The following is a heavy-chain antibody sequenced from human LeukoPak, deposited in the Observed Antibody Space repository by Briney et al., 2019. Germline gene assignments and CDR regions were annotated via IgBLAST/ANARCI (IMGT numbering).Heavy chain of an antibody. CDR2: INHSGST. CDR1: GGSFSGYY. D-gene: IGHD3-10*01. CDR3: ARSYGSGSYSRNWFDP. Sequence: SETLSLTCAVYGGSFSGYYWSWIRQPPGKGLEWIGEINHSGSTNYNPSLKSRVTISVDTSKNQFSLKLSSVTAADTAVYYCARSYGSGSYSRNWFDPWGQGTLVTVSS. V-gene: IGHV4-34*01. J-gene: IGHJ5*02.